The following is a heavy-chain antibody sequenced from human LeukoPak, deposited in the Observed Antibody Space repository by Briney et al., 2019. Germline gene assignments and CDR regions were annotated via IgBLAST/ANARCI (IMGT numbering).Heavy chain of an antibody. CDR2: INHRGST. CDR1: GESLSKYY. D-gene: IGHD1-26*01. J-gene: IGHJ4*02. Sequence: AETLSLTCAVYGESLSKYYWTWIRQSPGKGLEWIGEINHRGSTNLNPSLKSRVTLSVDTSKHQFSLKLTSVTAADAAVYYCASSVGSTDYWGQGTLVTVSS. CDR3: ASSVGSTDY. V-gene: IGHV4-34*01.